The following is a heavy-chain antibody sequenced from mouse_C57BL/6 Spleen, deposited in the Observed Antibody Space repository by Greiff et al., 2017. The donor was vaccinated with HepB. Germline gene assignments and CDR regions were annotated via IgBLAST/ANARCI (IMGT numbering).Heavy chain of an antibody. D-gene: IGHD1-1*01. Sequence: QVQLQQSGPELVKPGASVKISCKASGYAFSSSWMNWVKQRPGKGLEWIGRIYPGDGDTNYNGKFKGKATLTADKSSSTAYMQLSSLTSEDSAVYFCAREGLLQGFAYWGQGTLVTVSA. CDR2: IYPGDGDT. CDR1: GYAFSSSW. J-gene: IGHJ3*01. V-gene: IGHV1-82*01. CDR3: AREGLLQGFAY.